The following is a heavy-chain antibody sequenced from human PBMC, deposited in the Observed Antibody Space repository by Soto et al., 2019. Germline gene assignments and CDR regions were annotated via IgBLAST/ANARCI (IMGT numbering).Heavy chain of an antibody. CDR2: IYHSGST. CDR3: ARIIAAQEFFDY. J-gene: IGHJ4*02. V-gene: IGHV4-30-2*01. Sequence: SETLSLTCAVSGGSISSGGYSWSWIRQPPGKGLEWIGYIYHSGSTYYNPSLKSRVTISVDRSKNQFSLKLSSVTAADTAVYYCARIIAAQEFFDYWGQGTLVTVSS. CDR1: GGSISSGGYS. D-gene: IGHD6-6*01.